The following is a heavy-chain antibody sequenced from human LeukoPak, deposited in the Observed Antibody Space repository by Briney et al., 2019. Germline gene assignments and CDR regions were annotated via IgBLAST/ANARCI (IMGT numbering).Heavy chain of an antibody. Sequence: GGSLRLSCAASGFTFSSYAMSWVRQAPGKGLEWVSGISWNSGSIGYADSVKGRFTISRDNAKNSLYLQMNSLRAEDTALYYCAKDLLYSSHWGQGTLVTVSS. CDR3: AKDLLYSSH. J-gene: IGHJ4*02. CDR1: GFTFSSYA. D-gene: IGHD2-8*01. CDR2: ISWNSGSI. V-gene: IGHV3-9*01.